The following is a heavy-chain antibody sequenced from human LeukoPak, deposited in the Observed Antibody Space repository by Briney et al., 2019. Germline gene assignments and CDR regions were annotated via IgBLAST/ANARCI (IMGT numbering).Heavy chain of an antibody. CDR3: ATDQVHCSGGSCYRTPRNFDY. CDR1: GYTLTELS. CDR2: FDPEDGET. D-gene: IGHD2-15*01. V-gene: IGHV1-24*01. J-gene: IGHJ4*02. Sequence: ASVKVSCKVSGYTLTELSMHWVRQAPGKGLEWMGGFDPEDGETIYAQKFQGRVTMTEDTSTDTAYMELSSLRSEDTAVYYCATDQVHCSGGSCYRTPRNFDYWGQGTLVTASS.